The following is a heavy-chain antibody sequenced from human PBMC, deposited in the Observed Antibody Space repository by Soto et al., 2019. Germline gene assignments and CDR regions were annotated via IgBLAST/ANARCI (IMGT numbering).Heavy chain of an antibody. J-gene: IGHJ4*02. CDR2: INHSGSI. V-gene: IGHV4-34*01. CDR1: GGSFSGYY. CDR3: ARALSGFRMWRGNPFDY. D-gene: IGHD3-10*01. Sequence: SETLSLTCAVYGGSFSGYYWSWIRQPPGKGLEWIGEINHSGSINYNPSLKSRVTISVDTSKNQFSLKLSSVTAADTAVYYCARALSGFRMWRGNPFDYSGQGTLVTVSS.